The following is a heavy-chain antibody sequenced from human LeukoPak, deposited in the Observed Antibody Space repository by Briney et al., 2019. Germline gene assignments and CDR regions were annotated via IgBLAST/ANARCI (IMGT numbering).Heavy chain of an antibody. V-gene: IGHV1-2*02. CDR3: ARDRYGDGFAHFDY. D-gene: IGHD5-24*01. CDR1: GYSFTSYA. Sequence: GESLKISCKGSGYSFTSYAMHWVRQAPGQGLEWMGWITPSGGTNYPQKFQGRVAITRDTSITTAYMDLSRLTSDDTAVYYCARDRYGDGFAHFDYWGQGALVTVPS. J-gene: IGHJ4*02. CDR2: ITPSGGT.